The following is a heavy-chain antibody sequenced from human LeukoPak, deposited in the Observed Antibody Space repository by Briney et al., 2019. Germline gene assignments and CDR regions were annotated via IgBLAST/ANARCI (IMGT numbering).Heavy chain of an antibody. Sequence: PSETLSLTCAVYGGSFSGYYWSWIRQPPGKGLEWIGEINHSGSTNYNPSLKSRVTISVDTSKNQFSLKLSSVTAADTAVCYCARVWYSSSWTIDYWGQGTLVTVSS. CDR1: GGSFSGYY. CDR2: INHSGST. J-gene: IGHJ4*02. V-gene: IGHV4-34*01. D-gene: IGHD6-13*01. CDR3: ARVWYSSSWTIDY.